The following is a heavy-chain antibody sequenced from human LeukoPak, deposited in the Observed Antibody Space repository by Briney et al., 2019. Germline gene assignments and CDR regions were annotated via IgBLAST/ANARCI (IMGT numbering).Heavy chain of an antibody. CDR3: SKKGQNEDYGKPD. J-gene: IGHJ4*02. V-gene: IGHV3-23*01. CDR1: GFTFSSYA. CDR2: ISGSGGST. D-gene: IGHD4-17*01. Sequence: SGGSLRLSCAASGFTFSSYAMSWVRQAPGKGLEWVSAISGSGGSTYYADSVKGRFTISRDNSKNTLYLQMNSLRAEDTAVYYCSKKGQNEDYGKPDWGQGTLVTVSS.